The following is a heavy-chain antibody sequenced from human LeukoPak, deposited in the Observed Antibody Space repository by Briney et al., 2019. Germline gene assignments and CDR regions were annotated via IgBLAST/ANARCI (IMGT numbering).Heavy chain of an antibody. Sequence: ASVKVSCKASGYTFTSYAMNWVRQAPGQGLEWMGWINTNTGNPTYAQGFTGRFVFSLDTSVSTAYLQISSLKAEDTAVYYCARGLLRYFDWLPRPPFDYWGQGTLVTVSS. CDR3: ARGLLRYFDWLPRPPFDY. CDR2: INTNTGNP. J-gene: IGHJ4*02. D-gene: IGHD3-9*01. CDR1: GYTFTSYA. V-gene: IGHV7-4-1*02.